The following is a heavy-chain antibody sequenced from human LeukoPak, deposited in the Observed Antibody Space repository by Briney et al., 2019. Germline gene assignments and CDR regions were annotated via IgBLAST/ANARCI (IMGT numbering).Heavy chain of an antibody. D-gene: IGHD4-23*01. J-gene: IGHJ4*02. CDR1: GFSFTSYG. CDR2: IWYDGTNK. V-gene: IGHV3-33*01. CDR3: ARVSESGNSDY. Sequence: PGRSLRLSCAASGFSFTSYGMHWVRQAPGKGLEWVAVIWYDGTNKHYADSVKGRYTIPRDTSNNMLYLQMNSLRAEDTAVYYCARVSESGNSDYWGQGTLVTVSS.